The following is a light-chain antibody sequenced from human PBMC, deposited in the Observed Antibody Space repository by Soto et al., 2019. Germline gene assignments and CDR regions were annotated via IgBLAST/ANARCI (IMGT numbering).Light chain of an antibody. CDR2: DAS. V-gene: IGKV1-33*01. Sequence: DIQMTQSPSPLSASVGDRVNITCQASQDISNSLNWYQQKPGKAPKLLIFDASNLETVVPSRFSGSGSGTDFTFTISSLQPEDIATYYCQQYDILPYTFGQGTKLEIK. CDR1: QDISNS. CDR3: QQYDILPYT. J-gene: IGKJ2*01.